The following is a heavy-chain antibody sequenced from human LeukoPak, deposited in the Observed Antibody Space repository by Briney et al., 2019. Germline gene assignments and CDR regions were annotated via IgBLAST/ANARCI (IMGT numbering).Heavy chain of an antibody. CDR3: ANGEGYCSGGSCYSGY. D-gene: IGHD2-15*01. CDR2: SSSSGSTI. J-gene: IGHJ4*02. Sequence: GGSLRLSCAASGFPFSSYEMNWVRQAPGKGLEWVSYSSSSGSTIYYADSVKGRFTISRDNSKNKMYLQIDSLTAEATAVYSCANGEGYCSGGSCYSGYWGQGTLVTVSS. V-gene: IGHV3-48*03. CDR1: GFPFSSYE.